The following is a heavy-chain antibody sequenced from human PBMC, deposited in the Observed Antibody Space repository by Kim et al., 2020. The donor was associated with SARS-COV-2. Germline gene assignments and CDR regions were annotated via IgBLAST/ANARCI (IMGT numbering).Heavy chain of an antibody. CDR3: VRGPLLWFGMGYFDY. V-gene: IGHV1-3*01. CDR2: INAGNGNT. CDR1: GYTFTSYA. Sequence: ASVKVSCKASGYTFTSYAMHWVRQAPGQRLEWMGWINAGNGNTKYSQKFQGRVTITRDTSASTAYMELSSLRSEDTAVYYCVRGPLLWFGMGYFDYWGQGTLVTVSS. D-gene: IGHD3-10*01. J-gene: IGHJ4*02.